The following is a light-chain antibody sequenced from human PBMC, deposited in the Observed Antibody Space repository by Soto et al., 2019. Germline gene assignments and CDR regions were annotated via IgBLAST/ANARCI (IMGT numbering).Light chain of an antibody. Sequence: QSALTQPASVSGSPGQSITVSCTGTSSDVGGYNYVSWYQQHPGKAPKVMIYDVSKRPSGVSNRFSGSKSGNTASLTISGLQVEDEADYYCSSYTSGSTRLVFGGGTKLTVL. CDR3: SSYTSGSTRLV. CDR2: DVS. J-gene: IGLJ2*01. CDR1: SSDVGGYNY. V-gene: IGLV2-14*03.